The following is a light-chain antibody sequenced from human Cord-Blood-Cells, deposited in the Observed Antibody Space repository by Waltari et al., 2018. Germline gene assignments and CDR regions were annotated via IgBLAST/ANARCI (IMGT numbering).Light chain of an antibody. Sequence: DIQMNQSPSTLSASVGDRVTITCRASQSISSWLAWYQQKPGKAPKLLIYDASSLESGVPSRFSGSGSGTEFTLTISSLQPDDFATYYCQQYNSYIFTFGPGTKVDIK. CDR2: DAS. J-gene: IGKJ3*01. V-gene: IGKV1-5*01. CDR1: QSISSW. CDR3: QQYNSYIFT.